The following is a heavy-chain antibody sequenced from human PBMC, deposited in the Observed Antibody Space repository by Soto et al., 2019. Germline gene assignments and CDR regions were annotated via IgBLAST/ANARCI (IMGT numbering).Heavy chain of an antibody. CDR1: GFNVNTNF. V-gene: IGHV3-53*01. J-gene: IGHJ3*02. CDR3: ARARGKAYCGVDCYSSAFDI. Sequence: WCLRLSFALCGFNVNTNFMNWVRQAPGKRLEWVSILYRGGRTYYGDSVKGRFTISRDNSKNTLYLQMHNLRAEDTAVYYCARARGKAYCGVDCYSSAFDIWGQGTMVTVSS. D-gene: IGHD2-21*02. CDR2: LYRGGRT.